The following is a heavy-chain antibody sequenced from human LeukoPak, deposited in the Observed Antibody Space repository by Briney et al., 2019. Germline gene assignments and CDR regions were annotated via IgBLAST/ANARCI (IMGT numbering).Heavy chain of an antibody. J-gene: IGHJ4*02. CDR3: ARARSRHSSISF. CDR2: ISSSSSTI. Sequence: GGSLRLSCAASGFTFSSYSMNWVRQAPGKGLEWVSYISSSSSTIYYADSVKGRFTISRDNTKNSLYLQMNSLRAEDTAVYYCARARSRHSSISFGGQGTLVTVSS. CDR1: GFTFSSYS. V-gene: IGHV3-48*04. D-gene: IGHD6-13*01.